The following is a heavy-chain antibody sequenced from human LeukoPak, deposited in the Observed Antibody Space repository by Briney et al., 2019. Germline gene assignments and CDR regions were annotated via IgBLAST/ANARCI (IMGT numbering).Heavy chain of an antibody. J-gene: IGHJ4*02. CDR3: ATLSNIAVAGYFDY. Sequence: GGSLGLSCAASGFTFSSYGMSWVRQAPGKGLEWVSAISGSGGSTYYADSVKGRFTISRDNSKNTLYLQMNSLRAEDTAVYYCATLSNIAVAGYFDYWGQGTLVTVSS. CDR2: ISGSGGST. CDR1: GFTFSSYG. V-gene: IGHV3-23*01. D-gene: IGHD6-19*01.